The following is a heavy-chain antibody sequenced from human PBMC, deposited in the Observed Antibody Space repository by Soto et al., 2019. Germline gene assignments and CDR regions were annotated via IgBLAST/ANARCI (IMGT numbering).Heavy chain of an antibody. Sequence: KTSETLSLTCAVYGGSFSGYYWSWIRQPPGKGLEWIGEINHSGSTNYNPSLKSRVTISVDTSKNQFSLKLSSVTAADTAVYYCAAHRWWLPDYWGQGTLVTVSS. J-gene: IGHJ4*02. D-gene: IGHD2-15*01. CDR2: INHSGST. CDR1: GGSFSGYY. V-gene: IGHV4-34*01. CDR3: AAHRWWLPDY.